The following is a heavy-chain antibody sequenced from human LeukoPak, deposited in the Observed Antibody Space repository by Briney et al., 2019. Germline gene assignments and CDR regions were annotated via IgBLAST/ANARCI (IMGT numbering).Heavy chain of an antibody. CDR3: AKDSIPRNGVFDAFDV. V-gene: IGHV3-23*01. CDR1: GFTFGDYG. Sequence: GGSLRLSCIASGFTFGDYGRNWVRQVPGKGLEWVSHIGGGGATTYYADSVKGHFTVSRDNSRNTLYLQINSLRAEDTALFYCAKDSIPRNGVFDAFDVWGQGAMVTVSS. D-gene: IGHD2-8*01. J-gene: IGHJ3*01. CDR2: IGGGGATT.